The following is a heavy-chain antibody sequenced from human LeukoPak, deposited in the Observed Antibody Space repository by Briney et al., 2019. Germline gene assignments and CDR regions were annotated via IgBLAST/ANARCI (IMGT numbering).Heavy chain of an antibody. J-gene: IGHJ6*04. CDR2: ISSSSSYI. D-gene: IGHD5-12*01. CDR3: ARAVSSGYDFAYYYYYGMDV. CDR1: GFTFSSYS. Sequence: GGSLRLSCAASGFTFSSYSMNWVRQAPGKGLEWVSSISSSSSYIYYADSVKGRFTISRDNAKNSLYLQMNSLRAEDTAVYYRARAVSSGYDFAYYYYYGMDVWGKGTTVTVSS. V-gene: IGHV3-21*01.